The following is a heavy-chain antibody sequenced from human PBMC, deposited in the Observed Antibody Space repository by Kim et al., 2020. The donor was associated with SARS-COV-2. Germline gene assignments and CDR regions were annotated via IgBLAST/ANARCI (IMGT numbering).Heavy chain of an antibody. CDR1: GGTFSSYA. J-gene: IGHJ4*01. CDR3: ATIPSGGYSSGWYFYFDY. CDR2: IIPILGIA. D-gene: IGHD6-19*01. V-gene: IGHV1-69*04. Sequence: SVKVSCKASGGTFSSYAISWVRQAPGQGLEWMGRIIPILGIANYAQKFQGRVTITADKSTSTAYMELSSLRSEDTAVYYCATIPSGGYSSGWYFYFDYW.